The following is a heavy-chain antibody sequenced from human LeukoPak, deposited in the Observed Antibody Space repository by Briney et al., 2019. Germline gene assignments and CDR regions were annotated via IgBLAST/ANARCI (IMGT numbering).Heavy chain of an antibody. J-gene: IGHJ4*02. CDR3: ARGGHYSTLDY. CDR1: GGSISSSSYY. V-gene: IGHV4-61*05. D-gene: IGHD4-11*01. CDR2: IYYSGST. Sequence: SETLSLTCTVSGGSISSSSYYWGWIRQPPGKGLEWIGYIYYSGSTNYNPSLKSRVTISVDTSKNQFSLKLSSVTAADTAVYYCARGGHYSTLDYWGQGTLVTVSS.